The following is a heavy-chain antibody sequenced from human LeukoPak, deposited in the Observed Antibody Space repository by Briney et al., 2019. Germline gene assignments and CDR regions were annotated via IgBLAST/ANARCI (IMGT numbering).Heavy chain of an antibody. D-gene: IGHD3-22*01. V-gene: IGHV4-39*01. CDR2: INHSGST. Sequence: PSETLSLTCTVSGVSFGSNNNYWAWIRQPPGKGLEWIGSINHSGSTYYSPSLKSRATTFVDTSNNQFSLELTSVTAADTAVYYCAGVGDSYYYHVAYWGQGTLVTVSS. J-gene: IGHJ4*02. CDR3: AGVGDSYYYHVAY. CDR1: GVSFGSNNNY.